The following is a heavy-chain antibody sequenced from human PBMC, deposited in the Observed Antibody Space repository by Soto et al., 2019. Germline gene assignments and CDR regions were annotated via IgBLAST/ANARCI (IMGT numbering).Heavy chain of an antibody. V-gene: IGHV4-31*03. Sequence: SETLSLTCTESGGSINTGAYYWSWIRQRPGQGLEWIGYIYYSGTTYYSPSLKSRVTISLDTSQNHFSLDLSSVTAADTAFYYCARATTIWNYFDNWGQGVPVTVSS. D-gene: IGHD1-1*01. CDR2: IYYSGTT. CDR1: GGSINTGAYY. J-gene: IGHJ4*02. CDR3: ARATTIWNYFDN.